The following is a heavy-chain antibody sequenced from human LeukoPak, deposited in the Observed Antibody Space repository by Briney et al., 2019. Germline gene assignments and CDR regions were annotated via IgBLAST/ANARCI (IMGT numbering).Heavy chain of an antibody. CDR2: IYYSGST. V-gene: IGHV4-39*07. CDR3: ARDHEEGRFDY. CDR1: GGSISSSSYY. Sequence: PPETLSLTCTVSGGSISSSSYYWGWIRQPPGKGLEWIGSIYYSGSTYYNPSLKSRVTISVDTSKNQFSLKLSSVTAADTAVYYCARDHEEGRFDYWGQGTLVTVSS. J-gene: IGHJ4*02.